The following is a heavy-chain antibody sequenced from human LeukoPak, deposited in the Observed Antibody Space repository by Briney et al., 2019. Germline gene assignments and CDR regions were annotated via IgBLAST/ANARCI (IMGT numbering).Heavy chain of an antibody. CDR2: IYTVDSDT. CDR1: GYSFTNNW. J-gene: IGHJ6*03. D-gene: IGHD2-8*01. V-gene: IGHV5-51*01. Sequence: GESLKTSCTASGYSFTNNWIGWVRQMPGKGLWWMGIIYTVDSDTKYHPSFEGQVTSSAEKPSSTSYLQWSSMKASETAMYYCARQYCTNGVCYGHYYDFMDVWGKGTPVTVSS. CDR3: ARQYCTNGVCYGHYYDFMDV.